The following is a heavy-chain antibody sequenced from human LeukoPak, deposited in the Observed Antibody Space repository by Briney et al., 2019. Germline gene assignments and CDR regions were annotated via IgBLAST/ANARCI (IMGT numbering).Heavy chain of an antibody. CDR1: GGSISSYY. CDR3: ARTKARLAPVAFDI. Sequence: SETLSLTCTVSGGSISSYYWSWIRQPPGKGLEWIGYIYTSGSTNCNPSLKSRVTISVDTSKNQFSLKLSSVTAADTAVYYCARTKARLAPVAFDIWGQGTMVTVSS. CDR2: IYTSGST. J-gene: IGHJ3*02. V-gene: IGHV4-4*09. D-gene: IGHD4-17*01.